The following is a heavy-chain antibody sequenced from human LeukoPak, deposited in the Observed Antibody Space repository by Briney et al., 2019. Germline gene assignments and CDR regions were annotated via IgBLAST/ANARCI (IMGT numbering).Heavy chain of an antibody. CDR2: IYYSGST. J-gene: IGHJ5*02. Sequence: SETLSLTCTVSGGSISSSSYYWGWIRQPPGKGLEWIGSIYYSGSTYYNPSLKSRVTISVDTSKNQFSLKLSSVTAADTAVYYCARDRILRLHTGWFDPWGQGTLVTVSS. V-gene: IGHV4-39*02. D-gene: IGHD2-15*01. CDR3: ARDRILRLHTGWFDP. CDR1: GGSISSSSYY.